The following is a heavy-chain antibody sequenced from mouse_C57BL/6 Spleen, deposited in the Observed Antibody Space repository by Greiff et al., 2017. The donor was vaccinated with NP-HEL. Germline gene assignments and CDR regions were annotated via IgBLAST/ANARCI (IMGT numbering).Heavy chain of an antibody. CDR1: GFTFSSYA. CDR3: ARDRSYSNYEGFAY. J-gene: IGHJ3*01. D-gene: IGHD2-5*01. Sequence: VESGGGLVKPGGSLKLSCAASGFTFSSYAMSWVRQTPEKRLEWVATISDGGSYTYYPDNVKGRFTISRDNAKNNLYLQMSHLKSEDTAMYYCARDRSYSNYEGFAYWGQGTLVTVSA. CDR2: ISDGGSYT. V-gene: IGHV5-4*01.